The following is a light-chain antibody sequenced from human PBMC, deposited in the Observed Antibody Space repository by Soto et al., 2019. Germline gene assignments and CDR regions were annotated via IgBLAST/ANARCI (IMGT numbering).Light chain of an antibody. CDR3: CSYAGRHSLV. CDR1: SSDIGAYDY. CDR2: DVR. Sequence: QSALTQPRSVSGSPGQSVTISCTGTSSDIGAYDYVFWYLQYPGKSPKLIIYDVRKRPSGVPDRFSGSKSGNTASLTISGLQPEDEADYHFCSYAGRHSLVFGVGTKLTVL. J-gene: IGLJ3*02. V-gene: IGLV2-11*01.